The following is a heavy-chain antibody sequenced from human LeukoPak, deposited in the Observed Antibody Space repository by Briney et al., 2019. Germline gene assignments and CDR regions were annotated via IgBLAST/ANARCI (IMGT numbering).Heavy chain of an antibody. CDR1: GGTFSSYT. CDR2: IIPIFGTA. J-gene: IGHJ6*04. Sequence: SVMVSCKASGGTFSSYTLSWVRQAPGQGLEWMGGIIPIFGTANYAQKFQGRVTITADESTSTAYMELNSLRSEDTAMYYCARLMDYYASGTYGRYAMDVWGKGTTVTVTS. D-gene: IGHD3-10*01. CDR3: ARLMDYYASGTYGRYAMDV. V-gene: IGHV1-69*13.